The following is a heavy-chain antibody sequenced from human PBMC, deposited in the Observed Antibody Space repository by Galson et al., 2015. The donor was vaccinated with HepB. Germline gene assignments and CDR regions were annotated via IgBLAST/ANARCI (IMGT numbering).Heavy chain of an antibody. V-gene: IGHV1-18*01. CDR3: ARNYYYDSSGYYNWFDP. D-gene: IGHD3-22*01. CDR2: ISAYNGNT. CDR1: GYTFTSYG. J-gene: IGHJ5*02. Sequence: SVKVSCKASGYTFTSYGISWVRQAPGQGLEWMGWISAYNGNTNYAQKLQGRVTMTTDTSTSTAYMELRSLRSDDTAVYYCARNYYYDSSGYYNWFDPWGQGTLVTVSS.